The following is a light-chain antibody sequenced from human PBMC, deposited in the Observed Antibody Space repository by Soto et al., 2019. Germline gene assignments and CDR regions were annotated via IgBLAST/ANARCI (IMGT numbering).Light chain of an antibody. J-gene: IGLJ3*02. CDR1: SSNIGNNF. CDR2: DNN. Sequence: QSVLTQPPSVSAAAGQSVTISCSGSSSNIGNNFVSWYQRLPGNAPQLLIYDNNKRPSGIPDRFSGSKSGTSATLGITGLQTGDEADYFCGTWDSSLNAGVFGGGTK. V-gene: IGLV1-51*01. CDR3: GTWDSSLNAGV.